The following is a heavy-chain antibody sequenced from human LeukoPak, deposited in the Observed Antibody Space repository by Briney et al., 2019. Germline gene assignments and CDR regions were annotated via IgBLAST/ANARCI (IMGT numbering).Heavy chain of an antibody. J-gene: IGHJ4*02. CDR3: ARALDDSSGYYYGIDY. CDR1: GFTVSSNY. D-gene: IGHD3-22*01. V-gene: IGHV3-66*01. Sequence: GRSLRPSCAASGFTVSSNYMSWVRQAPGKGLEWGSFIYSGGSTYYADSAKGRFTISRDNSKNTLYLQMNSLRAEDTAVYYCARALDDSSGYYYGIDYWGQGTLVTVSS. CDR2: IYSGGST.